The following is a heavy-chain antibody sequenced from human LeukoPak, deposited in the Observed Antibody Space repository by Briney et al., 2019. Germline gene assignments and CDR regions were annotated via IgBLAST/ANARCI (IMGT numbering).Heavy chain of an antibody. D-gene: IGHD1-26*01. Sequence: GGSLRPSCAASGFTFSSYWMSWVRQAPGKGLEWVANIKQDGSEKYYVDSVKGRFTISRDNAKNSLYLQMNSLRAEDTAVYYCARDSGSYGMYYFDYWGQGTLVTVSS. J-gene: IGHJ4*02. CDR1: GFTFSSYW. CDR2: IKQDGSEK. CDR3: ARDSGSYGMYYFDY. V-gene: IGHV3-7*01.